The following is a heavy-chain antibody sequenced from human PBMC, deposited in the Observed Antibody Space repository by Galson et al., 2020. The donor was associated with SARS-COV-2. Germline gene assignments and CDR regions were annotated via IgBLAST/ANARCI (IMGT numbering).Heavy chain of an antibody. CDR1: GGSISSGHY. CDR2: IHHRGRT. V-gene: IGHV4-30-2*01. CDR3: VRGVDCSTLSRGCWFAP. J-gene: IGHJ5*02. D-gene: IGHD2-21*01. Sequence: SQTLSLTCAVSGGSISSGHYWSWIRKHPGKGLEWIGYIHHRGRTYSNPSLENRVTMSIDISKNQFSLKLTSVTAADTAMYYCVRGVDCSTLSRGCWFAPWGRGMLVTVSS.